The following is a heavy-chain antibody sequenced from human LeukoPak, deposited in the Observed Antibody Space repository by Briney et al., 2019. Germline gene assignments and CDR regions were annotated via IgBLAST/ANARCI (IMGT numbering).Heavy chain of an antibody. Sequence: SETLSLTFALYGGSFSGYYCSWIRQPPRKRLEWIVEIVHSGNTKYNPSLKSRVTILVDTSKRQFSLNLSSVTAADTAVYYCARFGSSTWYKGAFDIWGQGKMVTVAS. CDR3: ARFGSSTWYKGAFDI. J-gene: IGHJ3*02. D-gene: IGHD6-13*01. CDR2: IVHSGNT. CDR1: GGSFSGYY. V-gene: IGHV4-34*12.